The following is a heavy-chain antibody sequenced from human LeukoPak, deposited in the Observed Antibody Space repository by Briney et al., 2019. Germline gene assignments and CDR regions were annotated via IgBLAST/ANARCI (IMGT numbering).Heavy chain of an antibody. CDR1: GFTFSSYG. J-gene: IGHJ4*02. CDR2: ISYDGSNK. CDR3: ARGDYGLDY. Sequence: GGSLRLSCAASGFTFSSYGMHWVRQAPGKGLEWVAVISYDGSNKYYADSVKGRFTISRDNSKNTLYLQMNSLRAEDTAVYYCARGDYGLDYWGQGTLVTVSS. D-gene: IGHD4-17*01. V-gene: IGHV3-30*03.